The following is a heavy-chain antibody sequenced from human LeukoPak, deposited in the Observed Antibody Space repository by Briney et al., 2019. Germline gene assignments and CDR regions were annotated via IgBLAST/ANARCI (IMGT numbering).Heavy chain of an antibody. D-gene: IGHD2-8*01. V-gene: IGHV1-18*01. CDR3: ASPRVFYDAFDI. CDR2: ISAYNGNT. CDR1: GYTFTSYG. J-gene: IGHJ3*02. Sequence: EASAKVSCKASGYTFTSYGISWVRQAPGQGLEWMGWISAYNGNTNYAQKLQGRVTMTTDTSTSTAYMELRSLRSDDTAVYYCASPRVFYDAFDIWGQGTMVTVSS.